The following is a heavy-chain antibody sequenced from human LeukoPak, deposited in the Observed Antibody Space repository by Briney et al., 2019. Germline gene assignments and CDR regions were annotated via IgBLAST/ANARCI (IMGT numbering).Heavy chain of an antibody. J-gene: IGHJ3*02. CDR2: ISSSGSTI. D-gene: IGHD3-3*01. CDR1: GFTFSSYE. V-gene: IGHV3-48*03. Sequence: PGGSLRLSCAASGFTFSSYEMNWVRQAPGKGLEWVSYISSSGSTIHYADSVKGRFTISRDNAKNSLYLQMNSLRAEDTAVYYCARTIWSGYSADAFDIWGQGTMVTVSS. CDR3: ARTIWSGYSADAFDI.